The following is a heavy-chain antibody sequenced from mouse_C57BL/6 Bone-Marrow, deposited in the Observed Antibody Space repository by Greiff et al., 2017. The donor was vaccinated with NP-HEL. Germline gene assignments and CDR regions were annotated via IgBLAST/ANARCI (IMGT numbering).Heavy chain of an antibody. CDR1: GYSFTDYN. Sequence: EVQLHQSGPELVKPGASVTISCKASGYSFTDYNMNWVKQSNGKSLEWIGVINPNYGTTSYHQKFKGKATLTVDQSSITAYMQLNSLTSEDSAVYYCARAGNYPPMDYWGQGTSVTVSS. CDR3: ARAGNYPPMDY. CDR2: INPNYGTT. J-gene: IGHJ4*01. V-gene: IGHV1-39*01. D-gene: IGHD2-1*01.